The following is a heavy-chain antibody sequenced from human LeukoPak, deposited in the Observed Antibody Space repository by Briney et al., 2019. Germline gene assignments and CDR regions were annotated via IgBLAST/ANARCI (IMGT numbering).Heavy chain of an antibody. CDR3: ARRRSGPFFDY. CDR2: IYYSGST. Sequence: PSETLSLTCTVSGGSISSSSYYWGWIRQPPGKGLEWIGSIYYSGSTYYNPSLKSRVTISVDTSKNQFSLKLSSVTAADTAVYYCARRRSGPFFDYWGRGTLVTVSS. CDR1: GGSISSSSYY. D-gene: IGHD3-10*01. J-gene: IGHJ4*02. V-gene: IGHV4-39*01.